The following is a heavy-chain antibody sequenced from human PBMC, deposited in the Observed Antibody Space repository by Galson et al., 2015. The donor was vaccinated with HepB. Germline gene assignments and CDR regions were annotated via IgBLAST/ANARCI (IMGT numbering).Heavy chain of an antibody. V-gene: IGHV3-7*03. CDR2: MNQDGGTI. J-gene: IGHJ4*02. Sequence: SLRLSCAASGFSFSNFRMGWFRQAPGKGLEWVANMNQDGGTIYYVESVRGRFTISRDNAKNSLYLQMDSLRVEDTGVYYCARSGVMAGYDYWGRGTLVTVSS. CDR1: GFSFSNFR. CDR3: ARSGVMAGYDY. D-gene: IGHD4-23*01.